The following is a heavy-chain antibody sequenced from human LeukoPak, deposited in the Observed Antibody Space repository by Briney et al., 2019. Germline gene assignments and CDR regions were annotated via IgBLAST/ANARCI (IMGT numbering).Heavy chain of an antibody. Sequence: ASVKVSCKASGGTFSSYAISWVRQAPGQGLEWMGGIIPIFGTANYAQMFQGRVTITADESTSTAYMELSSLRSEDTAVYYCARGKSSGSYYLRTDYWGQGTLVTVSS. V-gene: IGHV1-69*01. D-gene: IGHD1-26*01. CDR3: ARGKSSGSYYLRTDY. J-gene: IGHJ4*02. CDR2: IIPIFGTA. CDR1: GGTFSSYA.